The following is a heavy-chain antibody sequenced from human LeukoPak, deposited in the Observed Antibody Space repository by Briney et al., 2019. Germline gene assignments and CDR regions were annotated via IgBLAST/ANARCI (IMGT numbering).Heavy chain of an antibody. V-gene: IGHV3-21*01. CDR2: TSSSSSYI. Sequence: GGSLRLSCTASGFTFNSYSMNWVRQAPGKGLEWVSSTSSSSSYIYYADSVKGRFTISRDNAKKSLYLQMNSLRAEDTAVYYCAREGGQHYYYYYYMDVWGKGTTVTVSS. CDR3: AREGGQHYYYYYYMDV. J-gene: IGHJ6*03. CDR1: GFTFNSYS. D-gene: IGHD2-15*01.